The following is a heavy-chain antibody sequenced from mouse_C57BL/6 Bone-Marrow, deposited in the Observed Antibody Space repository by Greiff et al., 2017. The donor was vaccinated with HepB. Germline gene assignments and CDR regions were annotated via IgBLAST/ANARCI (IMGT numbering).Heavy chain of an antibody. CDR2: ISDGGSYT. CDR1: GFTFSSYA. CDR3: ARGHYYGSSYYAMDY. V-gene: IGHV5-4*03. Sequence: EVKVVESGGGLVKPGGSLKLSCAASGFTFSSYAMSWVRQTPEKRLEWIATISDGGSYTYYPDNVKGRFTISRDNAKNNLYLQMSHLKSEDTAMYYCARGHYYGSSYYAMDYWGQGTSVTVSS. D-gene: IGHD1-1*01. J-gene: IGHJ4*01.